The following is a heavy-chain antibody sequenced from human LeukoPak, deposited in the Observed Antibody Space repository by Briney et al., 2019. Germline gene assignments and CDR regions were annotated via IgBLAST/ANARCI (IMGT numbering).Heavy chain of an antibody. CDR2: MNPSGGST. V-gene: IGHV1-46*01. CDR3: ARVPSYCSGTNCYFDS. D-gene: IGHD2-2*01. Sequence: ASVKVSCKASGYTFSSHYLHWVRQAPGQGLEWMGMMNPSGGSTNYAQKFQGRVTMTRDTSTSTVYMELSSLRSEDTATYYCARVPSYCSGTNCYFDSWGQGTLVTVSS. CDR1: GYTFSSHY. J-gene: IGHJ4*02.